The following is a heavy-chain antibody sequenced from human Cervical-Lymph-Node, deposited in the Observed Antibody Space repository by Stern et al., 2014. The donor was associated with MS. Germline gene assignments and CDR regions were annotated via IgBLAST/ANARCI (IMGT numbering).Heavy chain of an antibody. Sequence: QVTLKESGPTLVKPTQTLKVTCTFSGFSLRESGTAVAWIRQPPGKALEWLGLVYWDDDKRYSPSLMARLTITKDTSRNQVALSMTNMDPVDTATYYCAHRRSDFDSRSAFYPYDYHSMDVWGHGTTVTVSS. V-gene: IGHV2-5*02. J-gene: IGHJ6*02. CDR1: GFSLRESGTA. CDR3: AHRRSDFDSRSAFYPYDYHSMDV. D-gene: IGHD3-3*01. CDR2: VYWDDDK.